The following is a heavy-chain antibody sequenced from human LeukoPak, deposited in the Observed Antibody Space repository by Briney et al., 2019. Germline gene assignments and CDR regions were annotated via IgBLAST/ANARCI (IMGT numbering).Heavy chain of an antibody. V-gene: IGHV4-4*07. CDR3: ARDQDGATFLDY. D-gene: IGHD1-26*01. Sequence: TSETLSLTCTVSGGSISSYYWSWIRQPAGKGLEWIGRIYYTGITNYNPSLKSRVTMSVDTSKNQFSLKLSSVTAADTAVYYCARDQDGATFLDYWGQGALVTVSS. CDR1: GGSISSYY. J-gene: IGHJ4*02. CDR2: IYYTGIT.